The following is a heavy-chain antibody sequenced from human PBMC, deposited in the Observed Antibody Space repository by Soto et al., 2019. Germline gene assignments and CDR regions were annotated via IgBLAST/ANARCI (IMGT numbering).Heavy chain of an antibody. CDR1: GFTFSSYA. V-gene: IGHV3-23*01. CDR2: ISGSGGST. D-gene: IGHD1-1*01. CDR3: AKDPSLEPESNYYYYYGMDV. Sequence: GGSLRLSCAASGFTFSSYAMSWVRQAPGKGLEWVSAISGSGGSTYYADSVKGRFTISRDNSKNTLYLQMNSLRAEDTAVYYCAKDPSLEPESNYYYYYGMDVWGQGTTVTVSS. J-gene: IGHJ6*02.